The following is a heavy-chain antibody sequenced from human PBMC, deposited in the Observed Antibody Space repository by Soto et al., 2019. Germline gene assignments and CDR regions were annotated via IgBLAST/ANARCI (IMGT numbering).Heavy chain of an antibody. CDR3: AREGGVWGSFRYFDS. CDR1: GYTFSSYV. J-gene: IGHJ5*01. V-gene: IGHV1-18*04. Sequence: QVQLVQSGVEVQKPGASVKVSCKASGYTFSSYVINWLRQAPGQGLEWMGWISPYNGNTNYGQNLQGRVTMTTDTSTSIVDMELRSLRSDDTAVYYCAREGGVWGSFRYFDSWGQGTLVTVS. CDR2: ISPYNGNT. D-gene: IGHD3-16*02.